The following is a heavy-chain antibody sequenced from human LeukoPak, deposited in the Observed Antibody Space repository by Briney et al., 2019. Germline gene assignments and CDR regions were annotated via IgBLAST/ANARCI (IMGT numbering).Heavy chain of an antibody. D-gene: IGHD6-19*01. V-gene: IGHV3-7*01. CDR2: IKQDGSDK. CDR3: ARDWGRGTSGSGWYNWFDP. Sequence: GGSLRLSCAASGFTFSSYWMTWVRQAPGKGLEWVANIKQDGSDKYYMDSVRGRFTISRDNSKSTVYLQMNSLRLEDTAIYYCARDWGRGTSGSGWYNWFDPWGQGTLVTVSS. J-gene: IGHJ5*02. CDR1: GFTFSSYW.